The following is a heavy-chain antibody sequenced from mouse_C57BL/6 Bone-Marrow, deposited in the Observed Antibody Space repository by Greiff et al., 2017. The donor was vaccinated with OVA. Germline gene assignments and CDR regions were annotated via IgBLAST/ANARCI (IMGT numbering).Heavy chain of an antibody. CDR3: AREIYYGNYVGWDGAY. CDR2: INPYNGGT. Sequence: EVQLQQSGPVLVKPGASVKMSCKASGYTFTDYYMNWVKQSHGKSLEWIGVINPYNGGTSYNQKFKGKATLTVDKSSSTAYMELNSLTSEDSAVYYCAREIYYGNYVGWDGAYWGQGTLVTVSA. CDR1: GYTFTDYY. V-gene: IGHV1-19*01. J-gene: IGHJ3*01. D-gene: IGHD2-1*01.